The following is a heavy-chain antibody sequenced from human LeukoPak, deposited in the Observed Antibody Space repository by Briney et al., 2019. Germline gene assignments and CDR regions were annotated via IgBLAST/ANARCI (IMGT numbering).Heavy chain of an antibody. D-gene: IGHD6-19*01. CDR3: ARFAVHRRLAVNGQFGLDY. V-gene: IGHV1-46*01. J-gene: IGHJ4*02. CDR2: INPSGGTT. Sequence: GASVKVSCKASGYTFTGYYMHWVRQAPGQGLEWMGVINPSGGTTNYAQKFQGRITMTRDTSTSTVYMELSSLRSEDTAVYYCARFAVHRRLAVNGQFGLDYWGQGTLVTVSS. CDR1: GYTFTGYY.